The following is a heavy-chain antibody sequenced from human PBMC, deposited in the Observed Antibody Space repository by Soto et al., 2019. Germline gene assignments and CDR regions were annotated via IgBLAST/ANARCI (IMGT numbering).Heavy chain of an antibody. J-gene: IGHJ4*02. Sequence: QVQLQESGPGLVEPSQTLSLTCTVSGGSVSSGGYFWSWIRQPPGEGLEWIGHIYNSGSTYSNPSLRSRVTISVDTSKSQFSLKVSFVTAADTAVYYCARGPGADKIVCWGQGTLVTVCS. CDR2: IYNSGST. CDR3: ARGPGADKIVC. V-gene: IGHV4-30-4*01. CDR1: GGSVSSGGYF.